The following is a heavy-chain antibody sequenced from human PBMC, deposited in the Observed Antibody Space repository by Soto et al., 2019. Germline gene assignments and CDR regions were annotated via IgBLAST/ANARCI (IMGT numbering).Heavy chain of an antibody. CDR2: IYHSGST. CDR1: GGSISSGGYS. V-gene: IGHV4-30-2*01. CDR3: ARGAVVVVAAKRGDTWFDP. D-gene: IGHD2-15*01. J-gene: IGHJ5*02. Sequence: QLRLQESGSGLVKPSQTLSLTCAVSGGSISSGGYSWSWIRQPPGKGLEWIGYIYHSGSTYYNPSLKSRVTISVDRSKNQFSLKLSSVTAADTAVYYCARGAVVVVAAKRGDTWFDPWGQGTLVTVSS.